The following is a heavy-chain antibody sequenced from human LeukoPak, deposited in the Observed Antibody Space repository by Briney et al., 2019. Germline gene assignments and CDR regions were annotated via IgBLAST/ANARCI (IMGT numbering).Heavy chain of an antibody. CDR3: ARGRGVVTAQIFDY. CDR2: ISYDGSNK. J-gene: IGHJ4*02. D-gene: IGHD2-21*02. V-gene: IGHV3-30*04. Sequence: GGSLRLSCAASGFTFSSYAMHWVRQAPGKGLEWVAVISYDGSNKYYADSVKGRFTISRDNSKNTLYLQMNSLRAEDTAVYYCARGRGVVTAQIFDYWGQGTLVTVSS. CDR1: GFTFSSYA.